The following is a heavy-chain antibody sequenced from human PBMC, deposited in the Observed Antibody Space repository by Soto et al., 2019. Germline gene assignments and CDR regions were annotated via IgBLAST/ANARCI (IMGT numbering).Heavy chain of an antibody. J-gene: IGHJ3*02. CDR3: ARGTVRGITMIVKTPGAFDI. CDR1: GGTFSSYA. D-gene: IGHD3-22*01. CDR2: IIPIFGTA. V-gene: IGHV1-69*13. Sequence: AASVKVSCKASGGTFSSYAISWVRQAPGQGLEWMGGIIPIFGTANYAQKFQGRVTITADESTSTAYMELSSLRSEDTAVYYCARGTVRGITMIVKTPGAFDIWGQGTMVTV.